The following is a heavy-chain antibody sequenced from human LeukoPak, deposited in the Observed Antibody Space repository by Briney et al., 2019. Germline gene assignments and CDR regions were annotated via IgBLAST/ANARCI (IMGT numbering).Heavy chain of an antibody. CDR2: INPSGGST. CDR3: ARGEGGQWLVTSYYGMDV. V-gene: IGHV1-46*01. CDR1: GYTFTSYY. J-gene: IGHJ6*02. Sequence: GASVKVSCKASGYTFTSYYMHWVRQAPGQGLEWMGLINPSGGSTSYAQKFQGRVTMTRDTSTSTVYMELSSLRSEDTAVYYCARGEGGQWLVTSYYGMDVWGQGTTVTVSS. D-gene: IGHD6-19*01.